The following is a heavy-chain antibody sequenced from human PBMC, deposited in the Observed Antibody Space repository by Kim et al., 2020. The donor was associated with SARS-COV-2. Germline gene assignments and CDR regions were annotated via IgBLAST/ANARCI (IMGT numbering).Heavy chain of an antibody. V-gene: IGHV3-23*05. Sequence: TYYTDSGKGRFTNSRDNSNNMLDLQMNNLRAEDPGVYYCGDYHGAGSHYTYWGQGTLVTVSS. J-gene: IGHJ4*02. D-gene: IGHD3-10*01. CDR2: T. CDR3: GDYHGAGSHYTY.